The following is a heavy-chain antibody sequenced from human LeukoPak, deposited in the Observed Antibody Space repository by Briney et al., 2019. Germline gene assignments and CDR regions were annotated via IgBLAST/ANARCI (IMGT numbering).Heavy chain of an antibody. D-gene: IGHD2-15*01. CDR3: AKSVYCSGGSCSPFPYYYYYGMDV. J-gene: IGHJ6*02. CDR2: ISYDGSNK. V-gene: IGHV3-30*18. CDR1: GFTFSSYG. Sequence: GGSLRLSCAASGFTFSSYGMYWVRQAPGKGLEWVAVISYDGSNKYYADSVKGRFTISRDNSKNTLYLQMNSLRAEDTAVYYCAKSVYCSGGSCSPFPYYYYYGMDVWGQGTTVTVSS.